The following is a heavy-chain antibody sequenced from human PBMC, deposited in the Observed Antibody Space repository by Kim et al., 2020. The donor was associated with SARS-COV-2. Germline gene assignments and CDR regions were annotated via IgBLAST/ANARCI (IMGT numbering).Heavy chain of an antibody. CDR1: GFTFRNYG. Sequence: GGSLRLSCAASGFTFRNYGMHWVRQAPGKGLECVAIISDNGRNIFYADSVRGRFTISRDSFKNMLYLQMNSLRVEDTAVYYCARDLINGWSLDYWGQGTLVAVSS. J-gene: IGHJ4*02. CDR2: ISDNGRNI. D-gene: IGHD6-19*01. CDR3: ARDLINGWSLDY. V-gene: IGHV3-33*01.